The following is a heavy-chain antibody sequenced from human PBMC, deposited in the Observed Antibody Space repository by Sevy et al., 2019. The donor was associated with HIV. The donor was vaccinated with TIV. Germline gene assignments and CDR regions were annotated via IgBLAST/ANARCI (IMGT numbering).Heavy chain of an antibody. Sequence: GGSLRLSCVASGFTFSDHYMEWVRQAPGKGLEWVGRTRNKADGYTTEYAASVKGRLTISRDESKNSLYVQMNSLKAEDTAVYYCATHAGIAAAGRVFDYWGQGTLVTVSS. CDR1: GFTFSDHY. V-gene: IGHV3-72*01. CDR3: ATHAGIAAAGRVFDY. CDR2: TRNKADGYTT. D-gene: IGHD6-13*01. J-gene: IGHJ4*02.